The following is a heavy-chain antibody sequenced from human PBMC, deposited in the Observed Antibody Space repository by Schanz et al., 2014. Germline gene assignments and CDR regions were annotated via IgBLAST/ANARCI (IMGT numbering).Heavy chain of an antibody. V-gene: IGHV3-23*01. Sequence: DVQLLESGGGLVQPGGSLRLSCAASGFTFNSYAMTWVRQAPGKGLEWVSSISHSGGSKYYADSVKGRFTISRDNSENTLYLQMNSLSADDTAVFYCAKGMGYGSGGTCYDYDYYGLDVWGQGTTVTVSS. CDR1: GFTFNSYA. CDR3: AKGMGYGSGGTCYDYDYYGLDV. D-gene: IGHD2-15*01. J-gene: IGHJ6*02. CDR2: ISHSGGSK.